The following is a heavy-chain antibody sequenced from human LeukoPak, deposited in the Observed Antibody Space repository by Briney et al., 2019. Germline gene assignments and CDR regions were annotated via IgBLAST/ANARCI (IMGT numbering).Heavy chain of an antibody. D-gene: IGHD1-26*01. CDR2: INSDGSST. CDR1: GFTFSSYW. Sequence: GGSLRLSCAASGFTFSSYWMHWVRQAPGKGLVWVSRINSDGSSTSYADSVKGRFTISRDNAKNTLYLQMNSLRAEDTAVYYCARDRRVGATYYYYYMDVWGKGTTVTVPS. J-gene: IGHJ6*03. V-gene: IGHV3-74*01. CDR3: ARDRRVGATYYYYYMDV.